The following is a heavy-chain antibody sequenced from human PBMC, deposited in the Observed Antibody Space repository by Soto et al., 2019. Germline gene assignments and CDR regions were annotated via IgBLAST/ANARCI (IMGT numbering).Heavy chain of an antibody. CDR2: IWYDGSNK. CDR1: GFTFSSYG. CDR3: ARDRLRVLRFLEWSTKFDP. J-gene: IGHJ5*02. Sequence: PWGSLRLSCAASGFTFSSYGMHWFRQAPGKGLEWVAVIWYDGSNKYYADSVKGRFTISSDNSKNTLYLQMNSLRAEDTAVYYCARDRLRVLRFLEWSTKFDPWGQGT. V-gene: IGHV3-33*01. D-gene: IGHD3-3*01.